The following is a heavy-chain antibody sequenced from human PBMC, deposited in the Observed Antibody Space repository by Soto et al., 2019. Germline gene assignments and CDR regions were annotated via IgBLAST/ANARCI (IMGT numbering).Heavy chain of an antibody. D-gene: IGHD3-16*02. V-gene: IGHV1-69*02. CDR3: AREEGLHYRTGLDY. J-gene: IGHJ4*02. Sequence: QVQLVQSGAEVKKPGSSVKVSCKASGGTFSSYTISWVRQAPGQGLEWMGRIIPILGIANYAQKFQGRVTITADKSTSTAYMELSSLSSEDTAVYSCAREEGLHYRTGLDYGGQGSLVTVSS. CDR2: IIPILGIA. CDR1: GGTFSSYT.